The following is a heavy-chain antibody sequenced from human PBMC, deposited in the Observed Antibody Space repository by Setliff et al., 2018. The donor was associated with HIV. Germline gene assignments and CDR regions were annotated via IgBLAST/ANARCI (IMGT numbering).Heavy chain of an antibody. D-gene: IGHD1-26*01. CDR3: ARLGYSGSLVGAFDI. CDR1: GGSISSSNYY. J-gene: IGHJ3*02. V-gene: IGHV4-39*07. Sequence: SETLSLTCTVSGGSISSSNYYWGWIRQPPGKGLEWIGSIYTSGSTNYNPSLKSRVTISVDTSKNQFSLNLTSVTAADTAVYYCARLGYSGSLVGAFDIWGQGTMVTVSS. CDR2: IYTSGST.